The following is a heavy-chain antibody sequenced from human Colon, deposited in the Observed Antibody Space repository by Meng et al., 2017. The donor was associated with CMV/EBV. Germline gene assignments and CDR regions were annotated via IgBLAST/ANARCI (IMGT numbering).Heavy chain of an antibody. V-gene: IGHV4-39*07. CDR2: VYYSGST. CDR3: ARDRHSEVVIALQGTFDI. D-gene: IGHD2-21*01. J-gene: IGHJ3*02. CDR1: GGSISSTSYY. Sequence: SETLSLTCNVSGGSISSTSYYWAWIRQSPGKGLEWIGSVYYSGSTYSNPSLSSRLSISLDRSKNQFFLRLSSVTVADTAVYYCARDRHSEVVIALQGTFDIWGQGTRVTVSS.